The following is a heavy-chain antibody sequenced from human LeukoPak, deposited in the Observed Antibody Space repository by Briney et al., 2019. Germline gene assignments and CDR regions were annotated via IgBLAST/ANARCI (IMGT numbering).Heavy chain of an antibody. V-gene: IGHV3-64D*09. CDR1: GLNFNSYA. Sequence: GGSLRLYCLASGLNFNSYAMHWVRQPTGKGQEYVSSISSNGGSTYYADSVEGRFTISRDNSKNTLYLQMSSLRAEDTAVYYCVKTYHSSGYYLRGYFDYWGQGTLVTVSS. CDR3: VKTYHSSGYYLRGYFDY. CDR2: ISSNGGST. D-gene: IGHD3-22*01. J-gene: IGHJ4*02.